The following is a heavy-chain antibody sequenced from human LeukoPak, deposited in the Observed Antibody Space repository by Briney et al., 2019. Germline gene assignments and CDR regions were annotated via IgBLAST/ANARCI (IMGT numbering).Heavy chain of an antibody. CDR2: IYSGGST. D-gene: IGHD6-19*01. J-gene: IGHJ4*02. Sequence: GGSLRLSCAASGFTVSSNYMSWVRQALGQGVEWVSVIYSGGSTYYAESVKGRFTNSRDNSKNTRYLQMNSLRAEDTAVYYCARERWLALDYWGQGTLVTVSS. V-gene: IGHV3-53*01. CDR1: GFTVSSNY. CDR3: ARERWLALDY.